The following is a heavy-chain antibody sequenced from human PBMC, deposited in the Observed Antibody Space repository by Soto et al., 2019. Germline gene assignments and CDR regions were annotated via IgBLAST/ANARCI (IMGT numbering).Heavy chain of an antibody. V-gene: IGHV2-5*02. CDR2: IYWDDDK. Sequence: GSGPTLVNPTQTLTLTCTFSGFSLSTSGVGVGWIRQPPGKALEWLALIYWDDDKRYSPSLKSRLTITKDTSKNQVVLTMTNMDPVDTATYYCARARITLIYSYLSNWFDPWGQGTLVTVSS. D-gene: IGHD5-18*01. J-gene: IGHJ5*02. CDR1: GFSLSTSGVG. CDR3: ARARITLIYSYLSNWFDP.